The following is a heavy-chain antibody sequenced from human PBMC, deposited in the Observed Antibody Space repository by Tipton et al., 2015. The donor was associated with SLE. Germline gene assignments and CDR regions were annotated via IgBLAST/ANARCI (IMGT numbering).Heavy chain of an antibody. CDR1: GYSITRAYY. CDR2: LYHTGHT. CDR3: AGSRQNHGDFWNWEGYMDV. V-gene: IGHV4-38-2*02. Sequence: TLSLTCTVSGYSITRAYYWGWIRQSPGKGLEWIGSLYHTGHTYYNPSLKSRVSMSEDTSMNRSSLKVKSVTAADTAVYYCAGSRQNHGDFWNWEGYMDVWGKGTTVTVS. D-gene: IGHD3-3*01. J-gene: IGHJ6*03.